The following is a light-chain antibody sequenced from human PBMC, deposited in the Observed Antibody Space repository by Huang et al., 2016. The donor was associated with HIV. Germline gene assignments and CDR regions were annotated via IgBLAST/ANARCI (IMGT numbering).Light chain of an antibody. J-gene: IGKJ1*01. CDR2: DAS. V-gene: IGKV3-15*01. CDR1: QSVNNK. CDR3: QQYNNWPPWT. Sequence: EVVMTQSPVTLSVSPGERATLSCRASQSVNNKLAWFQQKPGQASRLLIHDASIRATGIPGRFSGSGSGTEFTLTISSLQSEDFAVYYCQQYNNWPPWTFGQGTKVEIK.